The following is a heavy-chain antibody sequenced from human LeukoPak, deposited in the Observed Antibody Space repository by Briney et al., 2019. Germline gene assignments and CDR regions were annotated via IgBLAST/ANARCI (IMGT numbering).Heavy chain of an antibody. Sequence: GGSLRLSCAASGFTFSTYWIHWVRHAPGKGLMWVSVISGDGSNTRYADSVKGRFTISRDNAKNSVYLQMNSLRAEDTAVYYCAKGARLRLGEDFDYWGQGTLGTVSS. J-gene: IGHJ4*02. CDR3: AKGARLRLGEDFDY. V-gene: IGHV3-74*01. CDR2: ISGDGSNT. CDR1: GFTFSTYW. D-gene: IGHD3-16*01.